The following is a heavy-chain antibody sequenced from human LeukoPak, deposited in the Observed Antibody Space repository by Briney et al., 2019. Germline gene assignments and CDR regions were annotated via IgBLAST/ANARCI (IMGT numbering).Heavy chain of an antibody. D-gene: IGHD1-1*01. V-gene: IGHV3-48*01. CDR1: GFTFSSYG. J-gene: IGHJ4*02. CDR3: AQATGTLRY. CDR2: ISSSGSPI. Sequence: GGSLRLSCAASGFTFSSYGMHWVRQAPGKGLEWVSYISSSGSPIYYADSVKGRFTISRDISKNTLHLQMSSLTAEDTATYYCAQATGTLRYWGQGTLVTLSS.